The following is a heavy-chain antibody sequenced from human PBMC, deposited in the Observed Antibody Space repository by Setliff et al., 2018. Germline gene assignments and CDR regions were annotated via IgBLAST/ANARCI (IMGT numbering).Heavy chain of an antibody. CDR1: GYTFTSYG. CDR3: ARVAYGLEYFQY. J-gene: IGHJ1*01. CDR2: INPKTGDT. D-gene: IGHD4-17*01. Sequence: ASVKVSCKASGYTFTSYGISWVRQAPGQGLEWMGWINPKTGDTLYAPKFQGRVTMTRDRSSNTAYMDLSRLTSDDTAVYYCARVAYGLEYFQYWGQGTLVTVSS. V-gene: IGHV1-2*02.